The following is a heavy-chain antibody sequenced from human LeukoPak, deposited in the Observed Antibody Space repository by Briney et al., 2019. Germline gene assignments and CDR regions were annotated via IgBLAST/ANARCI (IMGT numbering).Heavy chain of an antibody. V-gene: IGHV5-51*01. CDR3: ARGIFCSSISCPFDS. Sequence: GESLKISCKGSGYSFTTYWIGWVRQTPGQGLEWMGIIYPGDSDAQYSPSFQGQVNISADKSFSTAYLQWNSLKASDTAMYFCARGIFCSSISCPFDSWGQGTLVTVSS. CDR1: GYSFTTYW. D-gene: IGHD2-2*01. J-gene: IGHJ4*02. CDR2: IYPGDSDA.